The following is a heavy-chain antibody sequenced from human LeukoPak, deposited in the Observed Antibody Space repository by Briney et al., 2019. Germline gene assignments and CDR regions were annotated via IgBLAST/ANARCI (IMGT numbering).Heavy chain of an antibody. CDR3: ARQAGSGLFILP. J-gene: IGHJ4*02. CDR1: GGSISSSSYY. Sequence: SETLSLTCTVSGGSISSSSYYWGWIRQPPGRGLEWIVRIYYSGNTYYNASLKSQVSISIDTSKNQFSLRLTSVTAADTAVYYCARQAGSGLFILPGGQGTLVTVSS. D-gene: IGHD3/OR15-3a*01. CDR2: IYYSGNT. V-gene: IGHV4-39*01.